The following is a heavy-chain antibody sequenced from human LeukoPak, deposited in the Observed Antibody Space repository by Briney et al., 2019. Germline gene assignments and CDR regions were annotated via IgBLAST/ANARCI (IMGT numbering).Heavy chain of an antibody. CDR3: ASSGWYRGFDY. CDR1: GCTFSSYA. J-gene: IGHJ4*02. Sequence: SVKVSCKASGCTFSSYAISWVRQAPGQGLEWMGGIIPIFGTANYAQKCQGRVTITTDESTSTAYMELSSLRSEDTAVYYCASSGWYRGFDYWGQGTLVTVSS. D-gene: IGHD6-19*01. V-gene: IGHV1-69*05. CDR2: IIPIFGTA.